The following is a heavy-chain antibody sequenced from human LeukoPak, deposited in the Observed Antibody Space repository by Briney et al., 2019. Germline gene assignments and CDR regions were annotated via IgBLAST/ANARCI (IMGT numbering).Heavy chain of an antibody. J-gene: IGHJ4*02. D-gene: IGHD3-22*01. Sequence: GGSLRLSCAASGFTFGDYAMSWFRQAPGKGLEWVGFIRSKAYGGTTEYAASVKGRFTISRDDSKSIAYLQMNSLKTEDTAVYYCTRGGYYDSSGYPYFDYWGQGTLVTVSS. V-gene: IGHV3-49*03. CDR3: TRGGYYDSSGYPYFDY. CDR1: GFTFGDYA. CDR2: IRSKAYGGTT.